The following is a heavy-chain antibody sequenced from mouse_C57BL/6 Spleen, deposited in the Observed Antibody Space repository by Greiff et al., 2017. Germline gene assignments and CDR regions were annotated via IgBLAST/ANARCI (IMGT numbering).Heavy chain of an antibody. CDR3: ASDREIYYGNYGYFDV. D-gene: IGHD2-1*01. J-gene: IGHJ1*03. V-gene: IGHV5-4*01. CDR2: ISDGGSYT. CDR1: GFTFSSYA. Sequence: EVQVVESGGGLVKPGGSLKLSCAASGFTFSSYAMSWVRQTPEKRLEWVATISDGGSYTYYPDNVKGRFTISRDNAKNNLYLQMSHLKSEDTAMYYGASDREIYYGNYGYFDVWGTGTTVTVSS.